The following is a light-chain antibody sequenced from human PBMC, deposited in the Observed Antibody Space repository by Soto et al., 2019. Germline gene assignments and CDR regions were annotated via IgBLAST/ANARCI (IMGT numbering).Light chain of an antibody. J-gene: IGKJ2*01. V-gene: IGKV3-15*01. CDR2: GAS. Sequence: EIVMTQSPATLSVSPGERATLSCRASQSVSSNLAWYQQKPAQAPRLLIYGASTRATGIPARFSGSGSGTEFTLTIGSLQSEDFAVYYCQQYNNWPYTFGQGTKLEIK. CDR3: QQYNNWPYT. CDR1: QSVSSN.